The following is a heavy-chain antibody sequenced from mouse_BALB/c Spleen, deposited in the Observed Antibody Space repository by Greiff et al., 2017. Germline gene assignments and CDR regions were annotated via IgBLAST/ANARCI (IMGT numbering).Heavy chain of an antibody. CDR3: ARGDGMDY. Sequence: EVKVVESGGGLVQPGGSRKLSCAASGFTFSSFGMHWVRQAPEKGLEWVAYISSGSSTIYYADTVKGRFTISRDNPKNTLFLQMTSLRSEDTAMYYCARGDGMDYWGQGTSVTVSS. CDR1: GFTFSSFG. CDR2: ISSGSSTI. J-gene: IGHJ4*01. V-gene: IGHV5-17*02.